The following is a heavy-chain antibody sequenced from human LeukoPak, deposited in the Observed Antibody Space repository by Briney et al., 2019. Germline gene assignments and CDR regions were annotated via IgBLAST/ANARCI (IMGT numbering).Heavy chain of an antibody. CDR3: PRRPLWSGYYSDAFDI. Sequence: GESLKISCKGSGYSLTSYWIGWVRQMPGKGLEWMGIIYPGDSDTRYSPSFQGQVTISADKSISTAYLQWSSLKASDTAMYYCPRRPLWSGYYSDAFDIWGQGTMVTVSS. CDR1: GYSLTSYW. V-gene: IGHV5-51*01. D-gene: IGHD3-3*01. J-gene: IGHJ3*02. CDR2: IYPGDSDT.